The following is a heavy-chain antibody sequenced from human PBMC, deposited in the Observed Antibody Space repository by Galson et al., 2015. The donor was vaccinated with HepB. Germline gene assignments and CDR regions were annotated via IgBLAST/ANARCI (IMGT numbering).Heavy chain of an antibody. Sequence: SLRLSCAASGFTFSSYSMNWVRQAPGKGLEWVSYISSSSSTIYYADSVKGRFTISRDNAKNSLYLQMNSLRAEDTAVYYCARALVVTWSYYYYYMDVWGKGTTVTVSS. D-gene: IGHD2-21*02. CDR3: ARALVVTWSYYYYYMDV. CDR1: GFTFSSYS. V-gene: IGHV3-48*01. CDR2: ISSSSSTI. J-gene: IGHJ6*03.